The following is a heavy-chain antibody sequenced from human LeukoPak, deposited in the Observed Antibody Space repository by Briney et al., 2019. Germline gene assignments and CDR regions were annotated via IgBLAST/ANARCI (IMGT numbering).Heavy chain of an antibody. CDR1: GYTFTGYY. Sequence: ASVTVSCKASGYTFTGYYMHWVRQAPGQGLEWMGWINPNSGGTNYAQKFQGRVTMTRDTSISTAYVELSRLRSDDTAVYYCARVRWELLRYYFDYWGQGTLVTVSS. V-gene: IGHV1-2*02. D-gene: IGHD1-26*01. CDR2: INPNSGGT. J-gene: IGHJ4*02. CDR3: ARVRWELLRYYFDY.